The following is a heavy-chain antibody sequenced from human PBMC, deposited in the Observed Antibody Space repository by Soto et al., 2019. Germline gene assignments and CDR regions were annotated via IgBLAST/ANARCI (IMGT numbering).Heavy chain of an antibody. CDR1: GFTFRSSW. CDR3: ARGPTGWYGYDY. CDR2: INSDATTK. Sequence: EVQLVESGGGLVQPGGSLRLSCVASGFTFRSSWMHWGRQAPGKGLVWVSRINSDATTKNYADYVQGRFTIARDNAENTLYLQMDSLTAEDTAVYYCARGPTGWYGYDYWGQGTLVTVSS. J-gene: IGHJ4*02. V-gene: IGHV3-74*01. D-gene: IGHD6-19*01.